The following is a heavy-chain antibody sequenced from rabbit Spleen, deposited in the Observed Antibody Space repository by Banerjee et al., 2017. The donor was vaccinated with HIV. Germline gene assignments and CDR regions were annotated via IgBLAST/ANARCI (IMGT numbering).Heavy chain of an antibody. D-gene: IGHD2-1*01. J-gene: IGHJ4*01. CDR1: GFDFSSYG. CDR3: ARDLVGVIGWNFYL. Sequence: QQQLEESGGGLVQPGGSLKLSCKASGFDFSSYGVSWVRQVPGKGLEWIGYIDPVFGITYYASWAKGRFTISKASSTTVTLRMTSLTAADRATYFCARDLVGVIGWNFYLWGPGTLVTVS. CDR2: IDPVFGIT. V-gene: IGHV1S45*01.